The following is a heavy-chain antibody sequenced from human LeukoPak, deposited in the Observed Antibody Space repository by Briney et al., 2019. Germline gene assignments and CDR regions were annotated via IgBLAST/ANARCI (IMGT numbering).Heavy chain of an antibody. Sequence: SETLSLTCTVSGGSISSSSYYWGWIRQPPGKGLEWIGSIYYSGSTYYNPSLKSRVTISVDTSKNQVSLRLTSVTAADTAIYYCARHFGSTQDYFDFWGQGILVTVSS. V-gene: IGHV4-39*01. CDR2: IYYSGST. D-gene: IGHD3-16*01. J-gene: IGHJ4*02. CDR3: ARHFGSTQDYFDF. CDR1: GGSISSSSYY.